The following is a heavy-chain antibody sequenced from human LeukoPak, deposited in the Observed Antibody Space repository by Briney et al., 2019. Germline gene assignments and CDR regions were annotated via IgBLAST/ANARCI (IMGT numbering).Heavy chain of an antibody. CDR1: GGSISSYC. Sequence: PSETLSLTCTVSGGSISSYCWSWIRQPPGKGLEWIGYIYYSGSTNYNPSLKSRVTISVDTSKNQFSLKLSSVTAADTAVYYCARDSPMDAFDIWGQGTMVTVSS. CDR3: ARDSPMDAFDI. V-gene: IGHV4-59*12. J-gene: IGHJ3*02. CDR2: IYYSGST.